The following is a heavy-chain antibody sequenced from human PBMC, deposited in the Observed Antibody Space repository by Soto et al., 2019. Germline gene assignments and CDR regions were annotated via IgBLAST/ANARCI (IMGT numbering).Heavy chain of an antibody. CDR1: GGTFSSYA. CDR2: IIPIFGTA. Sequence: GASVKVSCKASGGTFSSYAISWVRHAPGQGLEWMGGIIPIFGTANYAQKFQGRVTITADESTSTAYMELSSLRSEDTAVYYCARDQTGTTIPRALDYWGQGTLVTVSS. J-gene: IGHJ4*02. D-gene: IGHD1-7*01. V-gene: IGHV1-69*13. CDR3: ARDQTGTTIPRALDY.